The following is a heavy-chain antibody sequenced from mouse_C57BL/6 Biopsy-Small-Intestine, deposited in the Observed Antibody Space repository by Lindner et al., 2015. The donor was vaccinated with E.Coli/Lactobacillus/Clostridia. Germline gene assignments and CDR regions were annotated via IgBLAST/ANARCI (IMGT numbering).Heavy chain of an antibody. CDR1: GYIFTNYY. CDR3: TRDGDGYNPQRVPPADY. J-gene: IGHJ4*01. D-gene: IGHD2-3*01. Sequence: SVKVSCKASGYIFTNYYMHWVRQAPGQGLQYVGMINPGGGSTIYAQNFQGRVTMTKDTSTSTVYMELRSLRSDDTAVYYCTRDGDGYNPQRVPPADYWGQGTPATVSS. CDR2: INPGGGST. V-gene: IGHV1S22*01.